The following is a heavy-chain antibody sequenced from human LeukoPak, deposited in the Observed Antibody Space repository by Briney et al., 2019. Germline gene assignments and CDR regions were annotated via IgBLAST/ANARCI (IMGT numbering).Heavy chain of an antibody. CDR3: ARGRPPHDYGTLFDY. Sequence: TSATQSLTCTLSCGAITGYYWRWIRQPPGKGLGWIGYIHYSGSTNYNPSLKSRVTMSVDTSKKQFSLKLSSVTAADTAVYYCARGRPPHDYGTLFDYWGQGTLVTVSS. J-gene: IGHJ4*02. CDR1: CGAITGYY. D-gene: IGHD4-17*01. V-gene: IGHV4-59*01. CDR2: IHYSGST.